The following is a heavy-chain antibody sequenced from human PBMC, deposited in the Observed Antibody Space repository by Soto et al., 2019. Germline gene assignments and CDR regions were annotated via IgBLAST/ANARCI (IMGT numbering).Heavy chain of an antibody. Sequence: GGSLGLSCAASGFTFSSYAMSWVRQAPGKGLEWVSAISGSGGSTYYADSVKGRFTISRDNSKNTLYLQMNSLRAEDTAVYYCAKVMGGDIVVVPAAMGDYYYYGMDVWGQGTTVTVSS. CDR3: AKVMGGDIVVVPAAMGDYYYYGMDV. CDR1: GFTFSSYA. D-gene: IGHD2-2*01. V-gene: IGHV3-23*01. J-gene: IGHJ6*02. CDR2: ISGSGGST.